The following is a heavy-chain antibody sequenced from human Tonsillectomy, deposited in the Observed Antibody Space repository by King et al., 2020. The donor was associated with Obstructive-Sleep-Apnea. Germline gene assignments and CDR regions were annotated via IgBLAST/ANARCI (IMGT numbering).Heavy chain of an antibody. J-gene: IGHJ3*02. CDR2: INPNSGGT. V-gene: IGHV1-2*04. Sequence: HVQLVESGAEVKKPGASVKVSCKASGYTFTGYYMHWVRQAPGQGLEWMGWINPNSGGTNYAQKFQGWVTMTRDTSISTAYMELSRLRSDDTAVYYCARGRSQYYYDSSGYHVDAFDIWGQGTMVTVSS. CDR1: GYTFTGYY. D-gene: IGHD3-22*01. CDR3: ARGRSQYYYDSSGYHVDAFDI.